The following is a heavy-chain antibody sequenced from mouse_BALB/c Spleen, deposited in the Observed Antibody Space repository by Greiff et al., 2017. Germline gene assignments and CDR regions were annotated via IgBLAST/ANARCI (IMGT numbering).Heavy chain of an antibody. CDR2: ISSGSSTI. V-gene: IGHV5-17*02. Sequence: EVQRVESGGGLVQPGGSRKLSCAASGFTFSSFGMHWVRQAPEKGLEWVAYISSGSSTIYYADTVKGRFTISRDNPKNTLFLQMTSLRSEDTAMYYCARSDTTVVATYYAMDYWGQGTSVTVSS. D-gene: IGHD1-1*01. J-gene: IGHJ4*01. CDR3: ARSDTTVVATYYAMDY. CDR1: GFTFSSFG.